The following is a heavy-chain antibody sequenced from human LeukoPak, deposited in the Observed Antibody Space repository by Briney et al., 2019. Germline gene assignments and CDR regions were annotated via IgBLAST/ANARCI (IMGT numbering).Heavy chain of an antibody. J-gene: IGHJ5*02. Sequence: SETLSLTCTVSGGSIRRSYWSWIRQPPGRGLEWIGYFYLSGSNYNPSLKSRVTMSLDTSKNQFSLRLSPVTAADTAVYYCARGGPIRALDDNWFDPWGQGTLVTVSS. CDR3: ARGGPIRALDDNWFDP. CDR1: GGSIRRSY. D-gene: IGHD2-2*02. V-gene: IGHV4-4*09. CDR2: FYLSGS.